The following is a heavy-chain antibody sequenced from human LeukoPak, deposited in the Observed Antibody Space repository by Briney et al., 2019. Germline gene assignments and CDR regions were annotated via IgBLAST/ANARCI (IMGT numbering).Heavy chain of an antibody. Sequence: PGGSLRLSCAASGFTFRGYSMNWVRQAPGKGLEWVSSISSYNDYIYYADSVKGRFTISRDNAKNSLYLEMNSLRAEDTAVYDCARDGGYCTKGVCYLDYWGQGTLVTVSS. V-gene: IGHV3-21*01. D-gene: IGHD2-8*01. J-gene: IGHJ4*02. CDR1: GFTFRGYS. CDR3: ARDGGYCTKGVCYLDY. CDR2: ISSYNDYI.